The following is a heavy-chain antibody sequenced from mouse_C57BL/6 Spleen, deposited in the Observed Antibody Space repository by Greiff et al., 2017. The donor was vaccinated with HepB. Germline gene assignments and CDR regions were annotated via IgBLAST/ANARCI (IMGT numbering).Heavy chain of an antibody. J-gene: IGHJ2*01. Sequence: QVQLQQPGAELVKPGASVKLSCKASGYTFTSYWMHWVKQRPGRGLEWIGWIDPNSGGTKYNEKFKSKATLTVDKPSSTAYMQLSSLTSEDSAVYYCARPSSIYYDYDFDYWGQGTTLTVSS. D-gene: IGHD2-4*01. CDR1: GYTFTSYW. CDR2: IDPNSGGT. V-gene: IGHV1-72*01. CDR3: ARPSSIYYDYDFDY.